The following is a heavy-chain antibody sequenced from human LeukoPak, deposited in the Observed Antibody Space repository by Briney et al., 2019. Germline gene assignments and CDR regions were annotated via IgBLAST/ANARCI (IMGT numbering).Heavy chain of an antibody. Sequence: SETLSLTCAVYGGSFSGYYWSWIRQPPGKWLEWIGEINHSGSTNYNPSLKSRVTISVDTSKNQFSLKLSSVTAADPAVYYCARALRIGGPFDPWGQGTLVTVSS. CDR1: GGSFSGYY. V-gene: IGHV4-34*01. CDR2: INHSGST. D-gene: IGHD4-23*01. J-gene: IGHJ5*02. CDR3: ARALRIGGPFDP.